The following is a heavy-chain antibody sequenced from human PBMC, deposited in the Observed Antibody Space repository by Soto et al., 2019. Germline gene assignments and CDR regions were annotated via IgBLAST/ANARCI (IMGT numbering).Heavy chain of an antibody. Sequence: ASVKVSCKASGYTFTSYAVHWVRQAPGQRLEWMGWINAGNGNTKYSQKFQGRVTITRDTSASTAYMELSSLRSEDTAVYYCARGADFWSGPYYYMDVWGKGTTVTVSS. J-gene: IGHJ6*03. CDR1: GYTFTSYA. D-gene: IGHD3-3*01. V-gene: IGHV1-3*01. CDR3: ARGADFWSGPYYYMDV. CDR2: INAGNGNT.